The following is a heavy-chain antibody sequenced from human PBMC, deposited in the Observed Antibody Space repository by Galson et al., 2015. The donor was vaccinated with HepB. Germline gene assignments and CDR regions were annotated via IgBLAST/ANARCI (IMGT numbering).Heavy chain of an antibody. V-gene: IGHV3-7*01. CDR3: ASSTYGSGTYDY. CDR2: IKQDGSEK. J-gene: IGHJ4*02. CDR1: GFTFSSYW. Sequence: SLRLSCAASGFTFSSYWMSWVRQAPGKGLEWVANIKQDGSEKYYVDSVKGRFTISRDNAKNSPYLQMNSLRVEDTAVFYCASSTYGSGTYDYWGQGTLVTVSS. D-gene: IGHD3-10*01.